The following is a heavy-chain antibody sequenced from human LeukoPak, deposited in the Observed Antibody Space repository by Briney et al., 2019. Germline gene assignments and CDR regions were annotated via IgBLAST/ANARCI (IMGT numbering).Heavy chain of an antibody. J-gene: IGHJ4*02. CDR2: IKNDGSET. CDR3: VKNDGWFHLAQ. Sequence: GGSLRLSCAVSGFNFIDHWMDWVRQAPGKGLEWVGHIKNDGSETYYLDSLKGRFSISRDNTNNALYLQMNSLRVEDTAVYYCVKNDGWFHLAQWGQGTLVTVSS. D-gene: IGHD6-19*01. CDR1: GFNFIDHW. V-gene: IGHV3-7*03.